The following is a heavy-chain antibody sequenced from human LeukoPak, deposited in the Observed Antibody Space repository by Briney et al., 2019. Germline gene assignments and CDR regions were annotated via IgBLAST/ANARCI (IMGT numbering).Heavy chain of an antibody. V-gene: IGHV1-18*01. CDR1: GYTFTSYG. CDR2: ISAYNGNT. J-gene: IGHJ4*02. Sequence: GASVKVSCKASGYTFTSYGISWVRQAPGQGLEWMGWISAYNGNTNYAQKLQGRVTMTTDTSTSTAYMELRSLRSDDTAVYYCASVEEDYYDSRGYPAYWGQGTLVTVSS. CDR3: ASVEEDYYDSRGYPAY. D-gene: IGHD3-22*01.